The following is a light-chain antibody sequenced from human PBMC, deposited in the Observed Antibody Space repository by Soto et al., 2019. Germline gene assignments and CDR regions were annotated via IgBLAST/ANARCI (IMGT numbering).Light chain of an antibody. V-gene: IGLV2-14*01. J-gene: IGLJ2*01. CDR3: SSYTSSRTRV. Sequence: QSALTQPASVSGSPGQSITISCTGTSSDVGGYDYVSWYQRHPGKAPELMIYEVSNRPSGVSNRFSGSKSGNTASLTISGLQAEDEADYYCSSYTSSRTRVFGGGTKLTVL. CDR1: SSDVGGYDY. CDR2: EVS.